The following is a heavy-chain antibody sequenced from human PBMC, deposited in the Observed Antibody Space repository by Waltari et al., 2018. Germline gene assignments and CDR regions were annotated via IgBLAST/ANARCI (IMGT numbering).Heavy chain of an antibody. V-gene: IGHV3-21*06. CDR2: ISGSGTYI. CDR3: ARENLGVIIFHYYFMDV. CDR1: GFAFSNYN. J-gene: IGHJ6*03. D-gene: IGHD3-3*01. Sequence: AGFAFSNYNMNWVRQAPGKGLEWVSSISGSGTYIYYSDSVKGRFTISRDNAKNSLFLQMNSLRAEDTAVYYCARENLGVIIFHYYFMDVWGKGTTVTISS.